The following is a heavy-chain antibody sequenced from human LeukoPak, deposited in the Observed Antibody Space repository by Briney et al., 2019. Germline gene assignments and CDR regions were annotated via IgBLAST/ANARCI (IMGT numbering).Heavy chain of an antibody. J-gene: IGHJ5*02. CDR3: ARESERNDGWFDP. CDR2: VSPKTGRT. Sequence: ASVLVSCKASGYTFRIHDFNWVRQAPGQGLEWMGWVSPKTGRTGYAQKFQGRVYMTTNASLSTAYMELSSLRSDDTAVYLCARESERNDGWFDPWGQGTLVTVSS. CDR1: GYTFRIHD. V-gene: IGHV1-8*01. D-gene: IGHD1-1*01.